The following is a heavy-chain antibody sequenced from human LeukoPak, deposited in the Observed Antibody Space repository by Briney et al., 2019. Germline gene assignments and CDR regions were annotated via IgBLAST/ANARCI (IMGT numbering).Heavy chain of an antibody. Sequence: PSETLSLTCTVSGYSISSGYYWGWIRQPPGKGLEWIGSIYHSGSTYYNPSLKSRVTISVDTSKNQFSLKLSSVTAADMAVYYCARDLKAWGQGTLVTVSS. CDR1: GYSISSGYY. CDR3: ARDLKA. V-gene: IGHV4-38-2*02. CDR2: IYHSGST. J-gene: IGHJ4*02.